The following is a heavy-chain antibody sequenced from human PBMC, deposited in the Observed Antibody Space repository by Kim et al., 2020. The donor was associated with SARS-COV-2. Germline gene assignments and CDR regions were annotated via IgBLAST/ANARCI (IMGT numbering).Heavy chain of an antibody. J-gene: IGHJ4*02. CDR3: ARDVPFYDYGDYGMDF. V-gene: IGHV1-18*01. CDR2: ISAYNGNT. CDR1: GYTFTSYG. Sequence: ASVKVSCKASGYTFTSYGISWVRQAPGQGLEWMGWISAYNGNTNYAQKLQGRVTMTTDTSTSTAYMELRSLRSDDTAVYYCARDVPFYDYGDYGMDFWGQGTLVTVSS. D-gene: IGHD4-17*01.